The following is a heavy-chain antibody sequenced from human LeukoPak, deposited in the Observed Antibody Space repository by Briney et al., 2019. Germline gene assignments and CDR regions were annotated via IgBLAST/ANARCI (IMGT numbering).Heavy chain of an antibody. CDR3: ARGTDSLFDY. CDR2: IYYSGSN. Sequence: SETLSLTCTVSGGSISSYYWSWIRQPPGKGLEWIGYIYYSGSNNYNPSLKSRVTISVDTSKNQFSLKLSSVTAADTAVYYCARGTDSLFDYWGQGTLVTVSS. D-gene: IGHD2-2*01. CDR1: GGSISSYY. V-gene: IGHV4-59*01. J-gene: IGHJ4*02.